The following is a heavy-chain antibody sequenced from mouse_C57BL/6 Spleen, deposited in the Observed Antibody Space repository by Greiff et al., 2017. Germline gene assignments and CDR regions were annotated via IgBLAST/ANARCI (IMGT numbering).Heavy chain of an antibody. CDR1: GYTFTSYW. CDR3: ARDGPYDGYFAWFGY. V-gene: IGHV1-64*01. D-gene: IGHD2-3*01. CDR2: IHPNSGST. Sequence: QVQLQQPGAELVKPGASVKLSCKASGYTFTSYWMHWVKQRPGQGLEWIGMIHPNSGSTNYNEKFKSKATLTVDKSSSTAYMQLSSLTSEDSAVYYCARDGPYDGYFAWFGYWGQGTLVTVSA. J-gene: IGHJ3*01.